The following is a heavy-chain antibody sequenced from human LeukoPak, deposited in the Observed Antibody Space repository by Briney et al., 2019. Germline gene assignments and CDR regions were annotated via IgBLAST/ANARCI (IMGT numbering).Heavy chain of an antibody. CDR1: GFTFSSYG. D-gene: IGHD1-26*01. Sequence: GSLRLSCAASGFTFSSYGMHWVRQAPGKGLEWVAFIRYDGGNKYYADSVKGRFTISRDNSKNTLYLQMNSLRAEDTAVYYCARARVGATTLFTAFDIWGQGTMVTVSS. CDR3: ARARVGATTLFTAFDI. CDR2: IRYDGGNK. V-gene: IGHV3-30*02. J-gene: IGHJ3*02.